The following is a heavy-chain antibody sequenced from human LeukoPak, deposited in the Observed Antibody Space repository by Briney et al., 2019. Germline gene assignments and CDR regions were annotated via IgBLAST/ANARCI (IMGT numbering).Heavy chain of an antibody. CDR2: IYYSGST. V-gene: IGHV4-39*07. Sequence: SETLSLTCTVSDGSISSSSYYWGWIRQPPGKGLEWIGSIYYSGSTYYNPSLKSRVTISVDTSKNQFSLKLSSVTAADTAVYYCARSGGNGDYGWFDPWGQGTLVTVSS. J-gene: IGHJ5*02. D-gene: IGHD4-17*01. CDR1: DGSISSSSYY. CDR3: ARSGGNGDYGWFDP.